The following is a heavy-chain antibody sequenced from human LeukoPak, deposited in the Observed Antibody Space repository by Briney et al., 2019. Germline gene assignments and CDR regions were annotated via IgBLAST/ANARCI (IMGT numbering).Heavy chain of an antibody. J-gene: IGHJ4*02. CDR1: GFTLSDYY. Sequence: PGGSLRLSCAASGFTLSDYYMSWIRQAPGKGLEWVSYISSSSSTIYYADSVKGRFTISRDNAKNSLYLQMNSLRAEDTALYYCARDYFGSPSALDYWGQGTLVTVSS. CDR3: ARDYFGSPSALDY. CDR2: ISSSSSTI. V-gene: IGHV3-11*01. D-gene: IGHD1-26*01.